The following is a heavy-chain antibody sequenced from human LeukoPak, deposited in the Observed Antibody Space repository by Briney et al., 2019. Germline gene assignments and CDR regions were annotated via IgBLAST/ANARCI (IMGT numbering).Heavy chain of an antibody. D-gene: IGHD5/OR15-5a*01. J-gene: IGHJ4*02. CDR3: ARSGGVYNYFHY. CDR2: IYYSGST. V-gene: IGHV4-39*07. Sequence: NPSETLSLTCTVSGGSISSSSYYWGWIRQPPGKGLEWIGSIYYSGSTYYNPSLKSRVTMSVDTSKNQFSLRLTSVTAADTAVYYCARSGGVYNYFHYWGPGTLVTVSS. CDR1: GGSISSSSYY.